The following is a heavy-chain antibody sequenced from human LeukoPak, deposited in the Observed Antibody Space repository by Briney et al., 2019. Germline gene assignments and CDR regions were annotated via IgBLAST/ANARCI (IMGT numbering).Heavy chain of an antibody. CDR2: ISAYNGNT. CDR3: ARSRPPGTSSPIDY. V-gene: IGHV1-18*01. Sequence: ASVKVSCKASGYTFTSYGISWVRQAPGLGLEWMGWISAYNGNTNYAQKLQGRVTMTTDTSTSTAYMELRSLRSDDTAVYYCARSRPPGTSSPIDYWGQGTLVTVSS. J-gene: IGHJ4*02. CDR1: GYTFTSYG. D-gene: IGHD1-7*01.